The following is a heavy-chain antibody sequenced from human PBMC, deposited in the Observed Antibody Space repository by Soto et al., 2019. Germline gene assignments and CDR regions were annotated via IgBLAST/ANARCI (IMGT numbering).Heavy chain of an antibody. Sequence: NPSETLSLTCAVYGGSFSGYYWSWIRQPPGKGLEWIGEINHSGSTNYNPSLKSRVTISVDTSKNQFSLKLSSVTAADTAVYYCAGRIAAAGTTYYYYGMDVWGQGTTVTVSS. J-gene: IGHJ6*02. D-gene: IGHD6-13*01. CDR2: INHSGST. CDR3: AGRIAAAGTTYYYYGMDV. V-gene: IGHV4-34*01. CDR1: GGSFSGYY.